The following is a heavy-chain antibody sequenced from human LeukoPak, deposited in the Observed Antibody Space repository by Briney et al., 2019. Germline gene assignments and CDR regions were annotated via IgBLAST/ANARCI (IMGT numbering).Heavy chain of an antibody. V-gene: IGHV4-59*01. CDR2: IYYSGST. J-gene: IGHJ4*02. CDR1: GGSISSYY. Sequence: SETLSLTCTVSGGSISSYYWSRIRQPPGKGLEWIGYIYYSGSTNYNPSLKSRVTISVDTSKNQFSLKLSSVTAADTAVYYCARSDGDYTPGLIDYWGQGTLVTVSS. D-gene: IGHD4-17*01. CDR3: ARSDGDYTPGLIDY.